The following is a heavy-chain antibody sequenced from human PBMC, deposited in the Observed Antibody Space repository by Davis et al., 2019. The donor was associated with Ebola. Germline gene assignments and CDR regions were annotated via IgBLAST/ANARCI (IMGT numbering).Heavy chain of an antibody. Sequence: SETLSLTCAVSGVSIYKSSYYWGWIRQPPGKGLEWIAFIYDSGSTNYNPSLKSRVTISVDTSKNQISLNLGSVTAADTAVYFCTRAGARGTYSFNAFDIWGQGTVVTVSS. V-gene: IGHV4-61*05. D-gene: IGHD1-26*01. J-gene: IGHJ3*02. CDR2: IYDSGST. CDR1: GVSIYKSSYY. CDR3: TRAGARGTYSFNAFDI.